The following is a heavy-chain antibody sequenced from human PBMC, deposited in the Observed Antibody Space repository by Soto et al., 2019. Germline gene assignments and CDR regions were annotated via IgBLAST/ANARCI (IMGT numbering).Heavy chain of an antibody. D-gene: IGHD6-19*01. J-gene: IGHJ4*02. CDR1: GFTFSSYG. CDR2: IWYDGSNK. V-gene: IGHV3-33*01. Sequence: QVQLVESGGGVVQPGRSLRLSCAASGFTFSSYGMHWVRQAPGKGLGWVAVIWYDGSNKYYADSVKGRFTISRDNSKNTLYLQMNSLRAEDTAVYYCAREINLFYSSGWLFGWGQGTLVTVSS. CDR3: AREINLFYSSGWLFG.